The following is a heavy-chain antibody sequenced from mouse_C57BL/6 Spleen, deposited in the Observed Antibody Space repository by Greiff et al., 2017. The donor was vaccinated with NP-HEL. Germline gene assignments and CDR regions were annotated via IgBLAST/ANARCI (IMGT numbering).Heavy chain of an antibody. J-gene: IGHJ3*01. V-gene: IGHV14-4*01. CDR1: GFNITDDY. Sequence: VQLQQSGAELVRPGASVKLSCTASGFNITDDYMHWVKQRPEQGLEWIGWIDPENGDTEYASKFQGKATITADTSSNTAYLQLSSLTSEDTAVYYCTTITTSFAYWGQGTLVTVSA. CDR3: TTITTSFAY. D-gene: IGHD1-1*01. CDR2: IDPENGDT.